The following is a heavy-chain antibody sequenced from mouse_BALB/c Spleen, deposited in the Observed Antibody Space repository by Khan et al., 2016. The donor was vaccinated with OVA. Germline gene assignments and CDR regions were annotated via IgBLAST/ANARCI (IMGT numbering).Heavy chain of an antibody. J-gene: IGHJ3*01. Sequence: QLEESGPGLVKPSQSLSLTCTVTGYSITSDYAWNWNRQFPGNKLEWMGYISYSGRTSYTPSLKSRISITRDPSKNQFVLQLSCVTTEDPATYYCAGGRASWGQGTLVTVSA. CDR2: ISYSGRT. CDR3: AGGRAS. D-gene: IGHD3-3*01. V-gene: IGHV3-2*02. CDR1: GYSITSDYA.